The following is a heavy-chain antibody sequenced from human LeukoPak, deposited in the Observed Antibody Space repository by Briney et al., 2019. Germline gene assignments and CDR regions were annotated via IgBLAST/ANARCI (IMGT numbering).Heavy chain of an antibody. Sequence: ASVKVSCKASGYTLTGYYMHWVRQAPGQGLEWMGWINPNSGSTNYAQEFQGRVTMTRDTSISTAYMELSRLRSDDTAIYYCARDQYCTSTSCYLYFDYWGQGTLVTVSS. CDR3: ARDQYCTSTSCYLYFDY. D-gene: IGHD2-2*01. CDR2: INPNSGST. V-gene: IGHV1-2*02. CDR1: GYTLTGYY. J-gene: IGHJ4*02.